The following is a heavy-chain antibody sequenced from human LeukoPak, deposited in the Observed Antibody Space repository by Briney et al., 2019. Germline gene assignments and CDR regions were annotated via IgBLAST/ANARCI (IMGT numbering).Heavy chain of an antibody. Sequence: GGSLRLSCAASGFTFSSYGMHWVRQAPGKGLEWVAVISYDGSNKYYADSVKGRFTISRDNSKNTLYLQMNSLRAEDTAVYYCAKSRGSGLFDYWGQGTLVTVAS. V-gene: IGHV3-30*18. CDR1: GFTFSSYG. CDR3: AKSRGSGLFDY. D-gene: IGHD3-10*01. J-gene: IGHJ4*02. CDR2: ISYDGSNK.